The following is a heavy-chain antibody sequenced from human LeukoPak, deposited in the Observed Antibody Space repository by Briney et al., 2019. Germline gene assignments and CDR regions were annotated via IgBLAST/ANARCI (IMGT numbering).Heavy chain of an antibody. D-gene: IGHD2-2*01. CDR3: ATTSGGCSSTSCYEGSWFDP. CDR2: INHSGST. J-gene: IGHJ5*02. CDR1: GGSFSGYY. Sequence: SETLSFTCAVYGGSFSGYYWSWIRQPPGKGLEWIGEINHSGSTNYNPSLKSRVTISVDTSKNQFSLKLSSVTAADTAVYYCATTSGGCSSTSCYEGSWFDPWGQGTLVTVSS. V-gene: IGHV4-34*01.